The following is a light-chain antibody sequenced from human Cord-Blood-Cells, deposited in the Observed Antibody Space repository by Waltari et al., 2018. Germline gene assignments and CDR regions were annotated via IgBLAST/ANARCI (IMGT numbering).Light chain of an antibody. CDR2: GAS. V-gene: IGKV3-20*01. CDR3: QQYGSSPT. J-gene: IGKJ1*01. CDR1: PSVSSIY. Sequence: EIVLTQSPGTLSLSPGERATLPRRPSPSVSSIYLAWYQQKPGQAPRLLIYGASSRTTGIPDRFSGSGSGTDFTLTISRLEPEDFAVYYCQQYGSSPTFGQGTKVEIK.